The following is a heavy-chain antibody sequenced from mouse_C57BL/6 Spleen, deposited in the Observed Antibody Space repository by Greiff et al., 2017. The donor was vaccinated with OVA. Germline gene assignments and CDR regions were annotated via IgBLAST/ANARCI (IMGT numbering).Heavy chain of an antibody. D-gene: IGHD2-4*01. J-gene: IGHJ1*03. CDR3: ARRYDYDEYFDV. V-gene: IGHV2-2*01. CDR1: GFSLTSYG. Sequence: QVQLQQSGPGLVQPSQSLSITCTVSGFSLTSYGVHWVRQSPGKGLEWLGVIWSGGSTDYNAAFISRLSISKDNSKSQVFFKMNSLQADDTAIYYCARRYDYDEYFDVWGTGTTVTVSS. CDR2: IWSGGST.